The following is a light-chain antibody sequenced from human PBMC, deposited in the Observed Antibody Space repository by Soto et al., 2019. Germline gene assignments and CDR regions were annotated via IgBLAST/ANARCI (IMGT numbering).Light chain of an antibody. CDR3: QQRRNLRYT. J-gene: IGKJ2*01. Sequence: EIVLTQSPATLSLSPGEKATLSCRASQSVSSYLAWYQQKPGQAPRLLIYDASNRATDSTARSSGSGSGTVFTLTSSGLRPKDSAVKYCQQRRNLRYTIGQGIKMEI. V-gene: IGKV3-11*01. CDR2: DAS. CDR1: QSVSSY.